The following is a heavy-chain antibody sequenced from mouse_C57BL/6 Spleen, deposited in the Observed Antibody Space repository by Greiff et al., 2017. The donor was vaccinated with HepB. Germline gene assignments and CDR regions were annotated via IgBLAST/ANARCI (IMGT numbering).Heavy chain of an antibody. CDR1: GYTFTSYW. V-gene: IGHV1-61*01. CDR2: IYPSDSET. J-gene: IGHJ2*01. Sequence: VQLQQPGAELVRPGSSVKLSCKASGYTFTSYWMDWAKQRPGQGLEWIGNIYPSDSETHYNQKFKDKATLTVDKSSSTAYMQLSSLTSEDSAVYYCARGAPSFDYWGQGTTLTVSS. CDR3: ARGAPSFDY.